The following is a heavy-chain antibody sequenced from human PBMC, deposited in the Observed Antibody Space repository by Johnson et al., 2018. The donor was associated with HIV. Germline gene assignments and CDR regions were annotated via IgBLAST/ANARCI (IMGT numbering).Heavy chain of an antibody. J-gene: IGHJ3*02. V-gene: IGHV3-11*04. D-gene: IGHD2-8*01. CDR2: ISSTASTI. CDR3: ARDRGYCTNGVCYYDAFDI. CDR1: GFTFTDYY. Sequence: QVQLVESGGGLGKPGGSLRLSCAASGFTFTDYYMSWLRQAPGKGLEWVSYISSTASTIYYADSVKGRFTIPRDNAKNTLYLQMNSLRTEDTAVYYCARDRGYCTNGVCYYDAFDIWGQGTMVTVAA.